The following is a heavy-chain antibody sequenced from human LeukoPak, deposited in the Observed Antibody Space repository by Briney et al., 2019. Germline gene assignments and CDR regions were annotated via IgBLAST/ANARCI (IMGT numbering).Heavy chain of an antibody. D-gene: IGHD6-19*01. V-gene: IGHV3-30*04. Sequence: GGSLRLSCAASGFTFSSYAMHWVRQAPGKGLEWVAVISYDGSNKYYADSVKDRFTISRDNSKNTLYLQMNSLRAEDTAVYYCARSQWLIFDYWGQGTLVTVSS. J-gene: IGHJ4*02. CDR3: ARSQWLIFDY. CDR1: GFTFSSYA. CDR2: ISYDGSNK.